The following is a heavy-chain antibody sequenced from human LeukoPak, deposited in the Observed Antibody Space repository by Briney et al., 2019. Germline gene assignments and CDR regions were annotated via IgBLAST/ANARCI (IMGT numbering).Heavy chain of an antibody. J-gene: IGHJ5*02. Sequence: GASVKVSCKASGYTFTGYYMHWVRQAPGQGLEWMGIINPSGGSTSYAQKFQGRVTMTRDTSTSTVYMELSSLRSEDTAVYYCARDGDDYSNGLGWFDPWGQGTLVTVSS. D-gene: IGHD4-11*01. V-gene: IGHV1-46*01. CDR1: GYTFTGYY. CDR2: INPSGGST. CDR3: ARDGDDYSNGLGWFDP.